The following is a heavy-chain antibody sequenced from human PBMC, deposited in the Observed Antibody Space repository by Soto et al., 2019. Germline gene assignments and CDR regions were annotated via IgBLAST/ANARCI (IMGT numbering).Heavy chain of an antibody. V-gene: IGHV4-31*03. D-gene: IGHD3-10*01. Sequence: QVQLQESGPGLVKPSQTLSLTCTVSGGSISSGGYYWSWIRQHPGKGLEWIGYIYYSGSTYYNPSLKSRVTFSVDTSKNQFSLKMSSVTAADTAVYYCARAFNYYGSGSYYDRSLPRFDPWGQGTLVTVSS. J-gene: IGHJ5*02. CDR3: ARAFNYYGSGSYYDRSLPRFDP. CDR2: IYYSGST. CDR1: GGSISSGGYY.